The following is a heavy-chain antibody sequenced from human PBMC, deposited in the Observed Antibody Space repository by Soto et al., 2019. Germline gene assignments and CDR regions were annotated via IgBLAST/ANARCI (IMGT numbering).Heavy chain of an antibody. CDR3: AKGDWFDS. J-gene: IGHJ5*01. V-gene: IGHV3-23*01. Sequence: KVSCAASGFTVSRYAMNWVRLAPGSGLEWVSTISYTGAGTYYADSVQGRFTISRDNSRNTLYLQMNSLRAEDTAVYYCAKGDWFDSWGPGTLVTVSS. CDR2: ISYTGAGT. CDR1: GFTVSRYA.